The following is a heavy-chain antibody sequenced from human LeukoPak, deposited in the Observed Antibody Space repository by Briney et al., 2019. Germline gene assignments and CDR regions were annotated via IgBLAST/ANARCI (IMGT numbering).Heavy chain of an antibody. CDR3: AAVFGSGYYYYFDY. J-gene: IGHJ4*02. CDR1: GFTCTSSS. D-gene: IGHD3-22*01. Sequence: SVKVSCKASGFTCTSSSMQWVRQARGQRLEWIGWIAVGSGNTNYAQKFQGRVTITRDMSTSTAYMELSSLRSEDTAVYYCAAVFGSGYYYYFDYWGRGTLVTVSS. CDR2: IAVGSGNT. V-gene: IGHV1-58*02.